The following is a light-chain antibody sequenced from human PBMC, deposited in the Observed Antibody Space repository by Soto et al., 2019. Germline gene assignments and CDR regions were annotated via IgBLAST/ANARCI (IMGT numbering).Light chain of an antibody. Sequence: DIVMTQSPDSLAVSLGERATINCKSSQSVLYSSNNKNYLAWYQQKPGQPPKLLIYWASTRESGFPDRFSGSGSGTDFTLTISSLQAEDVAVYYCQQYYSPPPTFGGGTKVEIK. CDR2: WAS. V-gene: IGKV4-1*01. J-gene: IGKJ4*01. CDR1: QSVLYSSNNKNY. CDR3: QQYYSPPPT.